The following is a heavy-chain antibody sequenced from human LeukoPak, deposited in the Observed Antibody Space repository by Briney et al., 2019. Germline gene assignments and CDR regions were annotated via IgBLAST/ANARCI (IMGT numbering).Heavy chain of an antibody. V-gene: IGHV3-7*04. D-gene: IGHD3-22*01. J-gene: IGHJ3*02. CDR1: GLTFSNYW. Sequence: GGSLRLSCAASGLTFSNYWMGWVRQAPGKGLEWVANINQDGSDKNYLDSVKGRFSISRDNAKNSLFLQMNSLRVEDTAVYYCARDVSPSDSRVYSLDACDIWGQGTMVTVSS. CDR3: ARDVSPSDSRVYSLDACDI. CDR2: INQDGSDK.